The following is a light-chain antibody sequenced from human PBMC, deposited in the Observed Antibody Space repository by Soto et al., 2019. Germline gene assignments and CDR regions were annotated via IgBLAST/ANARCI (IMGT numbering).Light chain of an antibody. CDR3: AAWDDSLRALV. V-gene: IGLV1-47*01. J-gene: IGLJ3*02. Sequence: QSVLTQPPSASWTPGQRVTISCSGSSSNIESNYVYWYQQLPGSAPKLLIYRNDQRPSGVPDRFSGSKSGTSASLAISGLRSEDEADYYCAAWDDSLRALVFGGGTKLTVL. CDR1: SSNIESNY. CDR2: RND.